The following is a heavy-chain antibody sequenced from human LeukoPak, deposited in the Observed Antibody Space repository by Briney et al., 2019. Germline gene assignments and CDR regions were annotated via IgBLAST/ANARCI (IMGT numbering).Heavy chain of an antibody. CDR1: GRSFTGYY. J-gene: IGHJ6*02. CDR3: ARLLPLQGGDV. D-gene: IGHD2-15*01. V-gene: IGHV4-34*01. CDR2: INHSGGI. Sequence: SETLSLTCAVYGRSFTGYYWSWFRQPPGKGLEWIGEINHSGGINYNPSLKSRVTISIDTSKNQFSLKLNSVTAADTAVYYCARLLPLQGGDVWGQGTTVTVSS.